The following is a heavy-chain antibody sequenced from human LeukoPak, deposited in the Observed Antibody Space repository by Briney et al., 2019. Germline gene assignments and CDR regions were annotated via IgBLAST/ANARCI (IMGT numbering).Heavy chain of an antibody. V-gene: IGHV3-74*01. CDR2: INSDGSST. J-gene: IGHJ4*02. CDR3: ARDAPDYGDYKVGDLDY. Sequence: PGGSLRLSCAASGFTFSSYWMHWVRQGPGKGLVWVSRINSDGSSTNYADSVKGRFTISRDNANNTLYLQVNSLRAEDTGVYYCARDAPDYGDYKVGDLDYWGQGTLVTVSS. CDR1: GFTFSSYW. D-gene: IGHD4-17*01.